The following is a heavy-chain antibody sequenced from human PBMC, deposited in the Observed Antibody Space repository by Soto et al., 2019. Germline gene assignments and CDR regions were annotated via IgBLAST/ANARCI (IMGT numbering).Heavy chain of an antibody. CDR2: IHSSGGDI. J-gene: IGHJ6*02. CDR1: GFTFSDHY. V-gene: IGHV3-11*01. Sequence: QEQLVESGGTLVKPGGSLRLSCVASGFTFSDHYMSWIRQAPGKGLEWVSYIHSSGGDIYYADSVKGRFTISRDNARDSLYLQMNSLRVEDTAVYYCARGHYGLDVWGQGTTVTVSS. CDR3: ARGHYGLDV.